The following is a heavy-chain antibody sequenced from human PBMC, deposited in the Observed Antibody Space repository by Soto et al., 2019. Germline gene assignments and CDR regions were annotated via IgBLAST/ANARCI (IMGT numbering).Heavy chain of an antibody. Sequence: HPGGSLRLSCAASGFTFSSYAMSWVRQAPGKGLEWVSAISGSGGSTYYADSVKGRFTISRDNSKNTLYLQMNSLRAEDTAVYYCAKDGVAATGNYYYYYYMDVWGKGTTVTVSS. V-gene: IGHV3-23*01. D-gene: IGHD2-15*01. CDR3: AKDGVAATGNYYYYYYMDV. CDR2: ISGSGGST. J-gene: IGHJ6*03. CDR1: GFTFSSYA.